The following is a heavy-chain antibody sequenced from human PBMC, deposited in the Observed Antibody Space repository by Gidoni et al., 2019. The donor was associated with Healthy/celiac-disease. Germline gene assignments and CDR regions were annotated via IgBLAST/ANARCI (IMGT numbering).Heavy chain of an antibody. CDR1: GGPITSGSYS. D-gene: IGHD6-13*01. V-gene: IGHV4-61*02. CDR2: IYTSGST. J-gene: IGHJ5*02. CDR3: ARAGRYSSSWYSRIAANWFDP. Sequence: QVQLQESGPGLVKPSPTLSLTCPVSGGPITSGSYSCRWLRQPAGKGLEWMGRIYTSGSTNYNPTLKSRVTISVDTSKNQFSLKLSPVTAADTAVYYCARAGRYSSSWYSRIAANWFDPWGQGTLVTVSS.